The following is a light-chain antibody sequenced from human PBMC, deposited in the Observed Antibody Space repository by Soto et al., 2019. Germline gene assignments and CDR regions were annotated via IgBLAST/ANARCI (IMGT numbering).Light chain of an antibody. V-gene: IGKV3-20*01. J-gene: IGKJ5*01. CDR3: QQYGSSPPIT. Sequence: EIVLTQSPGTLSLSPGERASLSCRASQSVSNTYLAWYQQRPGQAPRLRIYSAGSSATGVPDRVRGSGSGTDIALTFTSLEPEDLDVAYCQQYGSSPPITFGPGTRLEIK. CDR1: QSVSNTY. CDR2: SAG.